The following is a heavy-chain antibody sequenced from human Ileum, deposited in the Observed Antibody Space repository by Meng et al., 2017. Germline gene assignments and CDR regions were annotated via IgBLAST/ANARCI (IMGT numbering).Heavy chain of an antibody. CDR3: ATNKNKKIDY. J-gene: IGHJ4*02. CDR2: IFHTGST. V-gene: IGHV4-4*02. D-gene: IGHD2/OR15-2a*01. Sequence: VQMQGWGQGRVEPAGSMSPTYVVSGDSSSSSNWWSWVRQPPGKGLEWIGEIFHTGSTNYNPSLKSRVTISADKFKNQFSLNLSSVTAADTAVYYCATNKNKKIDYWGQGTLVTVSS. CDR1: GDSSSSSNW.